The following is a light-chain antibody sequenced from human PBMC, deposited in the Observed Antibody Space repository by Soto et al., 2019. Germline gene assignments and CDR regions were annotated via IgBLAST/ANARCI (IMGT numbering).Light chain of an antibody. CDR3: QQYDNSPYT. Sequence: VLTQSPGTLSLSPGGRATLSCRASQSVSSSNLAWYQKKPGQAPSVLIYGASTRATGVPDRFSGSGSGTDFTLTISRLEPEDFAVYFCQQYDNSPYTFGQGTNLEIK. CDR2: GAS. J-gene: IGKJ2*01. V-gene: IGKV3-20*01. CDR1: QSVSSSN.